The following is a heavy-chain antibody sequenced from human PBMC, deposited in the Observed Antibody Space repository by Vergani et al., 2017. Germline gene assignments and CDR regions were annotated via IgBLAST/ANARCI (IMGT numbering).Heavy chain of an antibody. CDR2: IDWDDDK. CDR1: GFSLSTSGMC. CDR3: ARIKWRGMIYYFDY. Sequence: QVTLRESGPALVKPTQTLTLTCTFSGFSLSTSGMCVSWIRQPPGKALEWLALIDWDDDKYYSTSLKTRLTISKDPAKNHVVLTMTNMDPVDTATYYCARIKWRGMIYYFDYWGQGTLVTVSS. J-gene: IGHJ4*02. D-gene: IGHD2-8*02. V-gene: IGHV2-70*01.